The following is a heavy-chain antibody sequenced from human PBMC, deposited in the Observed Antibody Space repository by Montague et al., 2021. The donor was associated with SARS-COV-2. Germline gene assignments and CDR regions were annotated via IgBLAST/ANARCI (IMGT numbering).Heavy chain of an antibody. CDR2: IYYSGST. V-gene: IGHV4-59*01. CDR1: GGSISGYY. J-gene: IGHJ6*02. Sequence: SETLSLTCTVSGGSISGYYWSWIRQSPGKGLEWIGYIYYSGSTKXNPFLESRVTVSVDRSQNQVSLKLSSVTPADTAVYYCARLLRSCSNGVCRTYYYAMDVWGQGTTVTVSS. D-gene: IGHD2-8*01. CDR3: ARLLRSCSNGVCRTYYYAMDV.